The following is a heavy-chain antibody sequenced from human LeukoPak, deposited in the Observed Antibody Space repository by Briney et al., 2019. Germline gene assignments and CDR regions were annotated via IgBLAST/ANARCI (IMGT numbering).Heavy chain of an antibody. Sequence: PGGSLRLSCAASGFTFSSYAMSWVRQAAGKGLEWVSAISGSGGSTYYADSVKGRFTISRDNSKNTLYLQMNSLRAEDTAVYYCAKAWDIVVVSFDYWGQGTLVTVSS. J-gene: IGHJ4*02. CDR1: GFTFSSYA. V-gene: IGHV3-23*01. CDR3: AKAWDIVVVSFDY. CDR2: ISGSGGST. D-gene: IGHD2-2*01.